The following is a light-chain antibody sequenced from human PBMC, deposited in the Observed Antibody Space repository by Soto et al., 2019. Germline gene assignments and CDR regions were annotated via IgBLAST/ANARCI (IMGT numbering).Light chain of an antibody. J-gene: IGLJ2*01. CDR2: SNN. V-gene: IGLV1-44*01. CDR3: AAWDDSLSGHVV. CDR1: SSNIGSNT. Sequence: QSVLTQPPSASGTPGQRVTISCSGSSSNIGSNTVKWYQQLPGTAPKLLIYSNNQRPSGVPDRFAGSKSGTSASLAISGLQSEDEDDYYCAAWDDSLSGHVVFGGGTKLTVL.